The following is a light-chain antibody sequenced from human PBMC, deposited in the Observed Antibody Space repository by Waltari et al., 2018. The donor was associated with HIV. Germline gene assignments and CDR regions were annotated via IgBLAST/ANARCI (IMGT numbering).Light chain of an antibody. J-gene: IGLJ3*02. CDR2: DVS. V-gene: IGLV2-8*01. CDR1: SSDGGGYNY. CDR3: GSYSGSKNFAV. Sequence: QSALTQPPSASGSPGQSVTSSCTGTSSDGGGYNYVSWYQQHPGKAPKLMIFDVSKRPSGVPDRFSGSKSGNTASLTVSGLQAEDEADYYCGSYSGSKNFAVFGGGTKLTVL.